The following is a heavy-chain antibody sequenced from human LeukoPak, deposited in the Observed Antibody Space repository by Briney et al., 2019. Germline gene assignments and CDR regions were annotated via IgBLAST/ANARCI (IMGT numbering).Heavy chain of an antibody. Sequence: ASVKVSCKASGYTLTYCSLHWLQQAPGQGLERMRWITLYNGNTNYAKKFQGRVTITRDMSLRTAYIELSSLRFRDAILTGYYSKGRLGWRVVNWFDPWGQGTLVTVSS. CDR2: ITLYNGNT. J-gene: IGHJ5*02. D-gene: IGHD3-9*01. CDR3: YSKGRLGWRVVNWFDP. CDR1: GYTLTYCS. V-gene: IGHV1-68*01.